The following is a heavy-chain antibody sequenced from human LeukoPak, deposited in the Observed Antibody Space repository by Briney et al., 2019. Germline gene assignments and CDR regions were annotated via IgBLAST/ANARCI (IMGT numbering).Heavy chain of an antibody. CDR3: ARSPTRYYGWFGELYPMDYYMDV. Sequence: SQTLSLTCTVSGGSISSGGYYWSWIRQHPGKGLEWIGYIYYSGSTYYNPSLKSRVTISVDTSKNQFSLKLSSVTAADTAVYYCARSPTRYYGWFGELYPMDYYMDVWGKGTTVTVSS. V-gene: IGHV4-31*03. J-gene: IGHJ6*03. CDR1: GGSISSGGYY. D-gene: IGHD3-10*01. CDR2: IYYSGST.